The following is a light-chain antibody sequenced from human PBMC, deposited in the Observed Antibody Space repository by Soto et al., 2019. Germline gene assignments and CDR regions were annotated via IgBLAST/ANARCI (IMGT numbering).Light chain of an antibody. CDR3: QQYDSSPWT. V-gene: IGKV3-20*01. CDR2: GAS. Sequence: ESVLTQSPGTLSLSPGERATLSCRASQSVRSSFLAWYQLKPGQAPRLLIYGASSRATGIPDRFSGSGSGTDFTLTISRQEPEDFAVYYCQQYDSSPWTFGQGTKVEIK. CDR1: QSVRSSF. J-gene: IGKJ1*01.